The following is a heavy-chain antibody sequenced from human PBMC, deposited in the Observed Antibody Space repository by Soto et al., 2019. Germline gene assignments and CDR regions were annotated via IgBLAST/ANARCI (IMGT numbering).Heavy chain of an antibody. D-gene: IGHD3-22*01. V-gene: IGHV1-18*01. J-gene: IGHJ6*02. CDR1: GYTFTSYG. CDR3: ARVNGYYYYGMDV. CDR2: ISAYNGNT. Sequence: ASVKVSCKASGYTFTSYGISWVRQAPGQGLEWMGWISAYNGNTNYAQKLQGRVTMTTDTSTSTAYMELRSLRAEDTAVYYCARVNGYYYYGMDVWGQGTTVTVSS.